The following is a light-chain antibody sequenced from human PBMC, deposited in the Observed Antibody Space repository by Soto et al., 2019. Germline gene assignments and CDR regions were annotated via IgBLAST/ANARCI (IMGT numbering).Light chain of an antibody. CDR2: DAS. CDR3: QHYGRSPGLFT. J-gene: IGKJ3*01. CDR1: QSVSNTY. Sequence: EIVFTQSPGTLSLSPGERATLSCRASQSVSNTYLAWYQQKPGQAPRLLIYDASSRATGIPDRFSGSGSGTDFTLTISRLEPEDFAVYYCQHYGRSPGLFTLGPGTKVDIK. V-gene: IGKV3-20*01.